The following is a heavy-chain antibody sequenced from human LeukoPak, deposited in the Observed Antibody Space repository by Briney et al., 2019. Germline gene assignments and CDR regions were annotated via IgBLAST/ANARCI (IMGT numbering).Heavy chain of an antibody. V-gene: IGHV7-4-1*02. CDR3: ARVDFDYYDSSGYYYVDDY. J-gene: IGHJ4*02. D-gene: IGHD3-22*01. Sequence: ASVKVSCKASGYTFTSYAMNWVRQAPGQGLEWTGWINTNTGNPTYAQGFTGRFVFSLDTSVSTAYLQISSLKAEDTAVYYCARVDFDYYDSSGYYYVDDYWGQGTLVTVSS. CDR1: GYTFTSYA. CDR2: INTNTGNP.